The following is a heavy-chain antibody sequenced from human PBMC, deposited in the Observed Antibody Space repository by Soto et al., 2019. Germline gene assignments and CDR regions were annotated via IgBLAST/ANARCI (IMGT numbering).Heavy chain of an antibody. J-gene: IGHJ5*02. Sequence: ASVKVSCKASGYTFTSYDINWVRQAPGQGLEWMGIINPSGGSTSYAQKFQGRVTMTRDTSTSTVYMELSSLRSEDTAVYYCAGQQLVHGWFDPWGQGTLVTVSS. CDR3: AGQQLVHGWFDP. D-gene: IGHD6-13*01. CDR1: GYTFTSYD. V-gene: IGHV1-46*01. CDR2: INPSGGST.